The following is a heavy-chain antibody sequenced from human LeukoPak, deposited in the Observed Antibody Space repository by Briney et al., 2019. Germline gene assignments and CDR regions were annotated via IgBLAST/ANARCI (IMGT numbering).Heavy chain of an antibody. D-gene: IGHD6-19*01. CDR2: ISYDGSNK. CDR3: AKDLNSSGAFDY. CDR1: GFTFSSYG. Sequence: GGPLRLSCAASGFTFSSYGMHWVRQAPGKGLEWVAVISYDGSNKYYADSVKGRFTISRDNSKNTLYLQMNSLRAEDTAVYYCAKDLNSSGAFDYWGQGTLVTVSS. V-gene: IGHV3-30*18. J-gene: IGHJ4*02.